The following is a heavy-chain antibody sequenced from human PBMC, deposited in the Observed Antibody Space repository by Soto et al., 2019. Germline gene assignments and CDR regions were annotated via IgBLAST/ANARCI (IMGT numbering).Heavy chain of an antibody. CDR3: AKDRSSSAASDI. J-gene: IGHJ3*02. D-gene: IGHD6-6*01. CDR2: ISWNSGSI. V-gene: IGHV3-9*01. CDR1: GFTYDDYS. Sequence: GGSLTLSCAASGFTYDDYSMHWIRQAPGEGLEWGSGISWNSGSIGYADSVKGRFTISRDNAKNSLYLQMNSLRAEDTALYYCAKDRSSSAASDIWGQGTMVNVSS.